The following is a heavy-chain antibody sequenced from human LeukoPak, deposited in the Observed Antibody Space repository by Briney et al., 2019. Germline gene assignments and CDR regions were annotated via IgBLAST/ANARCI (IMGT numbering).Heavy chain of an antibody. Sequence: GRSLRLSXVASGFTFDDYAMHWFRQPPGKGLEWVSGISWNSGRMDYADSVKGRFTISRDNAKNSLYLQMNSLRTEDMAFYYCAKDMGYSSSSTFDYWGQGTLVTVSS. CDR3: AKDMGYSSSSTFDY. CDR2: ISWNSGRM. CDR1: GFTFDDYA. D-gene: IGHD6-6*01. J-gene: IGHJ4*02. V-gene: IGHV3-9*03.